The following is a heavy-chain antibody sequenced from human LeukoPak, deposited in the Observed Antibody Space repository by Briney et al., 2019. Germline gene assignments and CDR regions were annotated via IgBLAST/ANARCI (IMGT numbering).Heavy chain of an antibody. V-gene: IGHV1-46*01. CDR2: INPTDGDT. CDR1: GYTVTRYY. J-gene: IGHJ3*02. CDR3: ARHKDAYDI. Sequence: ASVKVSCKASGYTVTRYYMHWVRQAPGQGLEWMGIINPTDGDTNYAQKFQGRVTMTRDTYTSTVYMELSSLRSEDTAMYYCARHKDAYDIWGQGTMVTVSS.